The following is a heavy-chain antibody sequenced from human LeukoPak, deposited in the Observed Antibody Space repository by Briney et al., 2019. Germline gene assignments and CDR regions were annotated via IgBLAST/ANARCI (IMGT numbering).Heavy chain of an antibody. CDR3: ARRPSIAVAVYGPNFDY. Sequence: PSETLSLTCTVSGGSISSSSYYWGWIRQPPGKGLEWIGSIYYSGSTNYHPSLKSRVTISVDTSRNQFSLKLSAVTAADTAVYYCARRPSIAVAVYGPNFDYWGQGTLVTVSS. V-gene: IGHV4-39*07. CDR2: IYYSGST. CDR1: GGSISSSSYY. J-gene: IGHJ4*02. D-gene: IGHD6-19*01.